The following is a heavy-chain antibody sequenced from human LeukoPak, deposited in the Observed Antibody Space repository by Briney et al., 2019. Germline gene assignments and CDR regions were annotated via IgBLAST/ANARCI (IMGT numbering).Heavy chain of an antibody. CDR1: GFTFSSYG. J-gene: IGHJ4*02. Sequence: GRSLRLSCAASGFTFSSYGMHWVRQAPGKGLEWVAVISYDGSNKYYADSVKGRFTISRDNSKNTLYLQMNSLRAEDTAVYYCAKDRGLLWFGEGVFDYWGQGTLVTVSS. CDR2: ISYDGSNK. CDR3: AKDRGLLWFGEGVFDY. D-gene: IGHD3-10*01. V-gene: IGHV3-30*18.